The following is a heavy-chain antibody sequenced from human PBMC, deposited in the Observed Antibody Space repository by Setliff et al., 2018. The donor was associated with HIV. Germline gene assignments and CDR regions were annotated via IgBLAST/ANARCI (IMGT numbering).Heavy chain of an antibody. CDR1: GYSFCSYG. CDR2: MSTDHGNT. V-gene: IGHV1-18*01. Sequence: ASVKVSCKASGYSFCSYGIGWVRLAPGQGLEWRGWMSTDHGNTNYAQKVQGRVTMTTDTDTRTAYMELRSLRSDDTAMYYCARMRGGHNIREGAFDIWGQGTMVTVSS. J-gene: IGHJ3*02. D-gene: IGHD1-20*01. CDR3: ARMRGGHNIREGAFDI.